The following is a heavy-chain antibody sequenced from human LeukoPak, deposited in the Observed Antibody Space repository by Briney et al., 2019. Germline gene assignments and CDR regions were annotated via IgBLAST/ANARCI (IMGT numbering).Heavy chain of an antibody. Sequence: GGSQRLSCAASGFTVSSNYMSWVRQAPGKGLEWVSVIYSGGSTYYADSVEGRFTISRDNSKNTLYLQMNSLRAEDTAVYYCARQQLVLPYFDYWGQGTLVTVSS. D-gene: IGHD6-13*01. CDR1: GFTVSSNY. CDR2: IYSGGST. J-gene: IGHJ4*02. CDR3: ARQQLVLPYFDY. V-gene: IGHV3-53*01.